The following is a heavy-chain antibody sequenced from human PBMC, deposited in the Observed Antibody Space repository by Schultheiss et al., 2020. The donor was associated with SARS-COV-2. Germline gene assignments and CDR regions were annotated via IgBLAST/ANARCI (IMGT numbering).Heavy chain of an antibody. D-gene: IGHD3-22*01. J-gene: IGHJ3*02. V-gene: IGHV4-34*01. CDR2: INHSGST. CDR1: GGSISRSY. Sequence: SQTLSLTCTVSGGSISRSYWSWVRQPPGKGLEWIGEINHSGSTNYNPSLKSRVTISVDTSKNQFSLKLSSVTAADTAVYYCARRRYDSSGLYAFDIWGQGSMVTVSS. CDR3: ARRRYDSSGLYAFDI.